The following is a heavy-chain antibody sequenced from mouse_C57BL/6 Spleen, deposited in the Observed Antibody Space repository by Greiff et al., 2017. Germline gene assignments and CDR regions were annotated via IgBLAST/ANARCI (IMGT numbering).Heavy chain of an antibody. J-gene: IGHJ2*01. Sequence: EVMLVESGGGLVKPGGSLKLSCAASGFTFSDYGMHWVRQAPEKGLEWVAYISSGSSTIYYADTVKGRFTISRDNAKNTLFLQMTSLRSEDTAMYYCERDYYGSLYYFDYWGQGTTLTVSS. D-gene: IGHD1-1*01. CDR1: GFTFSDYG. CDR2: ISSGSSTI. CDR3: ERDYYGSLYYFDY. V-gene: IGHV5-17*01.